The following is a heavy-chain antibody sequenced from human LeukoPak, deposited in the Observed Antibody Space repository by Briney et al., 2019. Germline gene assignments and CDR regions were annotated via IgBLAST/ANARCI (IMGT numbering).Heavy chain of an antibody. CDR2: INHSGST. V-gene: IGHV4-34*01. J-gene: IGHJ3*02. D-gene: IGHD1-14*01. CDR3: ASLPPPFDI. Sequence: PSETLSLTCAVYGGSFSGYYWSWIRQPPGKGLEWIGEINHSGSTNYNPSLKSRVTISVDTSKNQFSLKLSSVTAADAAVYYCASLPPPFDIWGQGTMVTVSS. CDR1: GGSFSGYY.